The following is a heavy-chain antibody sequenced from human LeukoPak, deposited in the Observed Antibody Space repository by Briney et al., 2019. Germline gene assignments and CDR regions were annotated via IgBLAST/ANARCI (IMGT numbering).Heavy chain of an antibody. V-gene: IGHV3-53*01. Sequence: GGSLRLSCAASGFTLSSYTMNWIRQAPRKGLEWVSVMYSGGSTYYADSVKGRFTISRDNSKITLYLQMNSLRAEDTAVYYCARNYGDENYYYYYGMDVWGQGTTVTVSS. J-gene: IGHJ6*02. CDR1: GFTLSSYT. CDR2: MYSGGST. CDR3: ARNYGDENYYYYYGMDV. D-gene: IGHD4-17*01.